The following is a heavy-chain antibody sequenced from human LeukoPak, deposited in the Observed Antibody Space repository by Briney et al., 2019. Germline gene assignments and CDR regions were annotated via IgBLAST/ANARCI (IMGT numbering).Heavy chain of an antibody. CDR2: ISYDGSNK. CDR1: GFTFSSYG. J-gene: IGHJ4*02. CDR3: AKPGEASNYYFDY. Sequence: PGRSLRLSCAASGFTFSSYGMHWVRQAPGKGLEWVAVISYDGSNKYYADSVKGRFTISRDNSKNTLYLQMNSLRAEDTALYYCAKPGEASNYYFDYWGQGALVTVSS. D-gene: IGHD2-21*01. V-gene: IGHV3-30*18.